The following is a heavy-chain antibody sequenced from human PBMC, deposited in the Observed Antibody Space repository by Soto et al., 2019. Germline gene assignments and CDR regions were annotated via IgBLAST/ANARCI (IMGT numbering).Heavy chain of an antibody. CDR1: GGTFSSYA. V-gene: IGHV1-69*06. CDR3: ARRRGAYSYGYRGAFDI. D-gene: IGHD5-18*01. CDR2: IIPIFGTA. Sequence: QVQLVQSGAEVKKPGSSVKVSCKASGGTFSSYAISWVRQAPGQGLEWMGGIIPIFGTANYAQKFQGRVTITADKSTSTAYMELSSLRSEDTAVYYCARRRGAYSYGYRGAFDIWGQGTMVTVSS. J-gene: IGHJ3*02.